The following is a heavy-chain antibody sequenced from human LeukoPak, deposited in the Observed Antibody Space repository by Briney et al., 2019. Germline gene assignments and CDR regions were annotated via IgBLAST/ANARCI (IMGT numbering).Heavy chain of an antibody. V-gene: IGHV3-23*01. CDR2: ISGSGDGT. CDR3: ARDGSIAAPFDY. D-gene: IGHD6-6*01. CDR1: GFTFSSYW. Sequence: GGSLRLSCAASGFTFSSYWMSWVRQAPGKGLEWVSVISGSGDGTYYADSVKGRFTISRDNAKNSLYLQMNSLRAEDTAVYYCARDGSIAAPFDYWGQGTLVTVSS. J-gene: IGHJ4*02.